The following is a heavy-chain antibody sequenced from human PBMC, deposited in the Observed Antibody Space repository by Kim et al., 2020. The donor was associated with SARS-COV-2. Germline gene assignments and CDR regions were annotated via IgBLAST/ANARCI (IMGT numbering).Heavy chain of an antibody. D-gene: IGHD1-26*01. Sequence: SQTLSLTCAISGDSVSSKSAAWNWIRQSPSRGLEWLGRTYHRSKWYSDYEVSVRSRINISPDTSKNQFSLQLNSVTPEDTAIYYCARDKYSGTYYVGFDYWGQGALVTGAS. CDR3: ARDKYSGTYYVGFDY. CDR1: GDSVSSKSAA. V-gene: IGHV6-1*01. CDR2: TYHRSKWYS. J-gene: IGHJ4*02.